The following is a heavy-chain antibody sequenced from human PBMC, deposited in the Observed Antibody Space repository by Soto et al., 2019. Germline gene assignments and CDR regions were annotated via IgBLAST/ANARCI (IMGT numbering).Heavy chain of an antibody. V-gene: IGHV3-23*01. J-gene: IGHJ6*04. D-gene: IGHD2-15*01. CDR1: GFTFSSYA. Sequence: PGGSLRLSCAASGFTFSSYAMSWVRQAPGKGLEWVSAISGSGGSTYYADSVKGRSTISRDNSKNTLYLQMNSLRAEDTAVYYCAKATEVVVVAAPMDVWGKGTTVTVSS. CDR3: AKATEVVVVAAPMDV. CDR2: ISGSGGST.